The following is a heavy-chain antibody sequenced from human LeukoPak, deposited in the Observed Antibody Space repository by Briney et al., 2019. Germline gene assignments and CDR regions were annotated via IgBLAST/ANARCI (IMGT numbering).Heavy chain of an antibody. J-gene: IGHJ6*03. CDR1: GYTFIAYY. Sequence: GASVKVSCKASGYTFIAYYMHWVRQAPGQGLEWMGWINTNTGNPTYAQGFTGRFVFSLDTSVSTAYLQISSLKAEDTAVYYCARDGSIAARQYYYYYMDVWGKGTTVTVSS. D-gene: IGHD6-6*01. CDR3: ARDGSIAARQYYYYYMDV. V-gene: IGHV7-4-1*02. CDR2: INTNTGNP.